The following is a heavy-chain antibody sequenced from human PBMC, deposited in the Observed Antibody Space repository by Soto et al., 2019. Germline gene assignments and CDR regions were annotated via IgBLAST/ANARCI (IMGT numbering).Heavy chain of an antibody. CDR3: ARSEYNHGHGTFDY. J-gene: IGHJ4*02. CDR2: INNLRTYI. D-gene: IGHD5-18*01. V-gene: IGHV3-21*02. CDR1: GFTFRNYA. Sequence: VQLVESGGGLVKPGGSLRISCAASGFTFRNYAMNWVRQVPGKGLEWVSSINNLRTYIYYADSVKGRFTISRDNDKNSLYLEMNSLRAEDTAIYYCARSEYNHGHGTFDYWGQGTLVTVTS.